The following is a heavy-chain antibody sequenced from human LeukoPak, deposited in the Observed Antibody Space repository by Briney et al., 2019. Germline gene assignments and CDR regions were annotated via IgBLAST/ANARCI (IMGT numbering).Heavy chain of an antibody. D-gene: IGHD1-26*01. V-gene: IGHV1-2*02. Sequence: ASVKVSCKASGYTFTGYYMHWVRQAPGQGLEWMGWINPESGGTNYAQKFQGRVTMTRDTSISTAYMELSRLRSDDTAVYYCARLIVGAHAFDIWGQGIMVTVSS. CDR3: ARLIVGAHAFDI. CDR1: GYTFTGYY. CDR2: INPESGGT. J-gene: IGHJ3*02.